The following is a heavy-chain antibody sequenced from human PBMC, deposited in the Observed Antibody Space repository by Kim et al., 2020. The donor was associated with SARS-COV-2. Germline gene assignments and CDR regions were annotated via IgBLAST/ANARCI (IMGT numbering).Heavy chain of an antibody. J-gene: IGHJ3*02. CDR3: TRGPGTPLAFWDAFDM. V-gene: IGHV3-73*01. CDR1: GFTFSDSA. D-gene: IGHD1-1*01. CDR2: IRSKANTYST. Sequence: GGSLRLSCAASGFTFSDSAIHWVRQASGKGLEWVGRIRSKANTYSTAYTASVKGRFTISRDDSKNTAYLQMNSLETEDTAVYFCTRGPGTPLAFWDAFDMWGQETMVTVSS.